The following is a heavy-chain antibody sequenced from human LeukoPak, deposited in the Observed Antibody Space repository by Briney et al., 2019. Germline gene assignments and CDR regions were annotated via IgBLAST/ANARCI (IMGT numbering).Heavy chain of an antibody. J-gene: IGHJ4*02. CDR1: GFTFSDYY. Sequence: GGSLRLSCAASGFTFSDYYMSWIRQAPGKGLEWVSYISSGSTIYYADSVKGRFTISRDNAKNSLYLQMNSLRAEDTAVYYCARGSSSWELDYWGQGTLVTVSS. V-gene: IGHV3-11*04. D-gene: IGHD6-13*01. CDR3: ARGSSSWELDY. CDR2: ISSGSTI.